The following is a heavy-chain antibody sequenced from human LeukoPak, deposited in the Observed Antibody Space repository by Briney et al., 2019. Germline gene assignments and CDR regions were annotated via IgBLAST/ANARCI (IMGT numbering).Heavy chain of an antibody. CDR3: ARQVGGTMIAMGRYFDL. CDR2: IYYSGST. D-gene: IGHD3-22*01. CDR1: GGSISSSSYY. J-gene: IGHJ2*01. V-gene: IGHV4-39*07. Sequence: SETLSLTCTVSGGSISSSSYYWGWIRQPPGKGLEWIGSIYYSGSTYYNPSLKSRVTISVDTSKNQFSLKLSSVTAADTAVYYCARQVGGTMIAMGRYFDLWGRGTLVTVSS.